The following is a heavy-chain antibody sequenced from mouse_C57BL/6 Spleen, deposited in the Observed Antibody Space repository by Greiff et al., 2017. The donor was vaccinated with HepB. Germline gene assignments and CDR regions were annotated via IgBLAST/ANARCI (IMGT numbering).Heavy chain of an antibody. CDR2: ISYDGSN. J-gene: IGHJ2*01. Sequence: LQQSGPGLVKPSQSLSLTCSVTGYSITSGYYWNWIRQFPGNKLEWMGYISYDGSNNYNPSLKNRISITRDTSKNQFFLKLNSVTTEDTATHYCASSYYFDYWGQGTTLTVSS. D-gene: IGHD1-1*01. V-gene: IGHV3-6*01. CDR1: GYSITSGYY. CDR3: ASSYYFDY.